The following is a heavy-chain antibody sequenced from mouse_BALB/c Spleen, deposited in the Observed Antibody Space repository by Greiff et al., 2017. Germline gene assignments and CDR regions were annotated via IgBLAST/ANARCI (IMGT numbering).Heavy chain of an antibody. V-gene: IGHV7-3*02. CDR1: GFTFTDYY. CDR2: IRNKANGYTT. Sequence: DVMLVESGGGLVQPGGSLRLSCATSGFTFTDYYMSWVRQPPGKALEWLGFIRNKANGYTTEYSASVKGRFTISRDNSQSILYLQMNTLRAEDSATYCCARYLTSPLHWAYYYAMGYGGQGTSVTGSS. J-gene: IGHJ4*01. CDR3: ARYLTSPLHWAYYYAMGY. D-gene: IGHD4-1*01.